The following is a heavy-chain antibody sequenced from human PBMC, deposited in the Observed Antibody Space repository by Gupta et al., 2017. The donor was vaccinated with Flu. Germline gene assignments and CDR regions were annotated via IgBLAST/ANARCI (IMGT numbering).Heavy chain of an antibody. CDR2: INHSGST. J-gene: IGHJ6*02. V-gene: IGHV4-34*01. D-gene: IGHD3-3*01. CDR1: GGSFSGYY. CDR3: ARVDNDFWSGYARTYYYYGMDV. Sequence: QVQLQQWGAGLLKPSETLSLTCAVYGGSFSGYYWSWIRQPPGTGLEWIGEINHSGSTNYNPSLKSRVTISVDTSKNQFSLKLSSVTAADTAVYYCARVDNDFWSGYARTYYYYGMDVWGQGTTVTVSS.